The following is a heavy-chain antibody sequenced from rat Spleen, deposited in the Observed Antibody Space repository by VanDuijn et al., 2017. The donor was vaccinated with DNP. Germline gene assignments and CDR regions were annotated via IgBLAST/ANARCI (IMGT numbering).Heavy chain of an antibody. CDR1: GFTFSNFY. V-gene: IGHV5-25*01. D-gene: IGHD1-11*01. J-gene: IGHJ2*01. CDR3: TREREYRFDY. Sequence: EVQLVESGGGLVQPGGSLKLSCVASGFTFSNFYMAWVRQAPTKGLEWVASISNGGGNTYYRDSVKGRFTISRDDAERTLYLQMNSLKSEDSATYYCTREREYRFDYWGQGVMVTVSS. CDR2: ISNGGGNT.